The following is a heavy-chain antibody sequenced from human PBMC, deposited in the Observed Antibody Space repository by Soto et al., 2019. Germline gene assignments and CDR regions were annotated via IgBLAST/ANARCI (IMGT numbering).Heavy chain of an antibody. CDR1: GFTFSSYA. CDR2: ISYDGSNK. Sequence: GGSLRLSCSASGFTFSSYAMHWVRQAPGKGLEWVAVISYDGSNKYYADSVKGGFTISRDNSKNTLYLQMSSRRAEDLAVYYCTSHRGGSSAGPDDAFDIWRQGTMVTVSS. J-gene: IGHJ3*02. V-gene: IGHV3-30-3*01. CDR3: TSHRGGSSAGPDDAFDI. D-gene: IGHD3-10*01.